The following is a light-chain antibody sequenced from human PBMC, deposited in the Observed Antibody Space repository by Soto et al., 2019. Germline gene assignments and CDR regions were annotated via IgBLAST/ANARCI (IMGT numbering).Light chain of an antibody. CDR1: QSVSSTY. V-gene: IGKV3-20*01. CDR2: GAS. J-gene: IGKJ1*01. CDR3: HPYGSSRWT. Sequence: EIVLTQSPDTLSLFPGERATLSCRASQSVSSTYLAWYQQQLGQAPRLLIFGASSRATGIPDRFSGSGSGTDFTLTISRLEPEDFAVYYCHPYGSSRWTFGPGTKVEIK.